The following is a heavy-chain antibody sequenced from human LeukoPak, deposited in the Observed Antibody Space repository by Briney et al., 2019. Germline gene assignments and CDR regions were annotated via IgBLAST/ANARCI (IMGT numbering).Heavy chain of an antibody. CDR1: GFTFSSYA. V-gene: IGHV3-23*01. D-gene: IGHD2-15*01. Sequence: GGSLRLSCAASGFTFSSYAMSWVRQAPGKGLEWVSAISGSGGSTYYADSVKGRFTTSRDNSKNTLYLQMNSLRAEDTAVYYCATKDIVVVVAATLYSDWGQGTLVTVSS. J-gene: IGHJ4*02. CDR2: ISGSGGST. CDR3: ATKDIVVVVAATLYSD.